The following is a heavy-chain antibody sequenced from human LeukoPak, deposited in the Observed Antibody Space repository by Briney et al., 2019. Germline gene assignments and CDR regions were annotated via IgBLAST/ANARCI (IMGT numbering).Heavy chain of an antibody. CDR2: ISYSGST. CDR3: ARSTEVVVPAAIPPAFDY. D-gene: IGHD2-2*02. V-gene: IGHV4-59*01. Sequence: SETLSLTCTVSGGSISTYYWSWIRQPPGKGLEWVGYISYSGSTNYNPSLTSRVTMSVDTSKNQSSLKLSSVTAADTAVYYCARSTEVVVPAAIPPAFDYWGQGTLVTVSS. CDR1: GGSISTYY. J-gene: IGHJ4*02.